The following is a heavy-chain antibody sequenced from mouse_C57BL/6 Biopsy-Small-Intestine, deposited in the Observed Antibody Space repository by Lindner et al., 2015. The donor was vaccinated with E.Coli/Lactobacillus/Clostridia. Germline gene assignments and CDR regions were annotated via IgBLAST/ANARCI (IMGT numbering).Heavy chain of an antibody. CDR3: ARDGSSYAMDY. CDR2: ISSGSSII. D-gene: IGHD1-1*01. CDR1: GFTFSDYG. Sequence: VQLQESGGGLVKPGGSLKLSCAASGFTFSDYGMHWVRRAPEKGLEWVAYISSGSSIIYYADTMKGRFTISRDNAKNTLFLQMTSLRSEDTAMYYCARDGSSYAMDYWGQGTSVTVSS. V-gene: IGHV5-17*01. J-gene: IGHJ4*01.